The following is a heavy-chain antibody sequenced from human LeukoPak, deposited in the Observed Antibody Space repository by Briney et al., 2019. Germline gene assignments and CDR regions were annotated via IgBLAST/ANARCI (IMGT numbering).Heavy chain of an antibody. CDR2: IIPIFGTA. CDR3: ARGSYYYDSSGYYGY. CDR1: GYTFTSYG. J-gene: IGHJ4*02. Sequence: LVASVKVSCKASGYTFTSYGISWVRQAPGQGLEWMGGIIPIFGTANYAQKFQGRVTITADESTSTAYMELSSLRSEDTAVYYCARGSYYYDSSGYYGYWGQGTLVTVSS. D-gene: IGHD3-22*01. V-gene: IGHV1-69*13.